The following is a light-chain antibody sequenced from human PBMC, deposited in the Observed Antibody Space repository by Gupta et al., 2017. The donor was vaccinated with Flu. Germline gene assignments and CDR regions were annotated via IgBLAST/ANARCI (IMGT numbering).Light chain of an antibody. Sequence: QSALTQPASVSGSPGPSIIVSCTGTTSDIGAYNYVSWYQQHPGKAPKLLIFEVTHRPSGVSSRFSGSKSGNTASLTISGLQAEDEADYFCGSYAGSLTLLFGGGTKVTVL. J-gene: IGLJ2*01. CDR2: EVT. CDR1: TSDIGAYNY. V-gene: IGLV2-14*01. CDR3: GSYAGSLTLL.